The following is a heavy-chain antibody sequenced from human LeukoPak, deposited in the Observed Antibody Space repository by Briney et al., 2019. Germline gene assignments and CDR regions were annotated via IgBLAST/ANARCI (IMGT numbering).Heavy chain of an antibody. J-gene: IGHJ6*02. CDR2: MNPNSGNT. CDR1: GYTFTSYD. Sequence: ASVKVSCKASGYTFTSYDINWVRQATGQGLEWMGWMNPNSGNTGYAQKFQGRVTMTRNTSISTAHMELSSLRSEDTAVYYCARGDGSHRDYYYGMDVWGQGTTVTVSS. V-gene: IGHV1-8*01. CDR3: ARGDGSHRDYYYGMDV. D-gene: IGHD1-26*01.